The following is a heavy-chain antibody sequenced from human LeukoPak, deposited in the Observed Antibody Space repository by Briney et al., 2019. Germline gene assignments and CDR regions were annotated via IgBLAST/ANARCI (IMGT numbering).Heavy chain of an antibody. J-gene: IGHJ4*02. Sequence: GGSLRLSCAASGFTLSSYGIHWVRQAPGKGLEWVAAVSNDGSNKYYADSVKGRFTISRDNSKNTLYLQMNSLRAEDTAVYYCARGYSSTLDYWGQGTLVTVSS. CDR2: VSNDGSNK. V-gene: IGHV3-30*03. D-gene: IGHD6-13*01. CDR3: ARGYSSTLDY. CDR1: GFTLSSYG.